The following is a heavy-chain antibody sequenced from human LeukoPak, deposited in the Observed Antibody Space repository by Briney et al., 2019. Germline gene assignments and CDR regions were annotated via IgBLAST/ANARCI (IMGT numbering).Heavy chain of an antibody. V-gene: IGHV3-20*04. D-gene: IGHD2-2*02. CDR2: INWNGGST. Sequence: GGSLRLSCAASGFTFSNYGMSWVRQAPGKGLEWVSGINWNGGSTGYADSVKGRLTISRDNAKNSLYLQMNRLRAEDTALYYCARRDIVVVPASILGAFDIWGQGTMVTVSS. J-gene: IGHJ3*02. CDR1: GFTFSNYG. CDR3: ARRDIVVVPASILGAFDI.